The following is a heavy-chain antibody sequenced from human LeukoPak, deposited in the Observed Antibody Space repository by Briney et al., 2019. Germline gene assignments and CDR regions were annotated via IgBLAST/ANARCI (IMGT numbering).Heavy chain of an antibody. J-gene: IGHJ4*02. D-gene: IGHD3-22*01. CDR3: ARDDYDSSGYYYPYYFDY. CDR2: ISAYNGNT. Sequence: ASVKVSCKASGYTFTSYGISWVRQAPGQGLEWMGWISAYNGNTNYALKLQGRVTMTTDTSTSTAYMELRSLRSDDTAVYYCARDDYDSSGYYYPYYFDYWGQGTLVTVSS. V-gene: IGHV1-18*01. CDR1: GYTFTSYG.